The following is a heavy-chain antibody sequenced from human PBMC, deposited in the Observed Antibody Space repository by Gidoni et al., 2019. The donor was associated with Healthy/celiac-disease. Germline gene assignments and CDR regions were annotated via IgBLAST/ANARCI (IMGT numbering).Heavy chain of an antibody. Sequence: QVQLVQSGAEVKTPRSSVKVSCQASGGNFSRYTLSGVLQAPGQGLEWMGRIIPILGIANYAQKFQGRVTITADKSTSTAYMELSSLRSEDTAVYYCASEPLGYCSGGSCYGDYYYYGMDVWGQGTTVTVSS. V-gene: IGHV1-69*02. CDR2: IIPILGIA. CDR3: ASEPLGYCSGGSCYGDYYYYGMDV. D-gene: IGHD2-15*01. J-gene: IGHJ6*02. CDR1: GGNFSRYT.